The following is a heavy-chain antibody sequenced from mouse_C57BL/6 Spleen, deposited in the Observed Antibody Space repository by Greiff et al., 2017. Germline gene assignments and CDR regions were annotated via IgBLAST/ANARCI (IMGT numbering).Heavy chain of an antibody. Sequence: VQLQQSGPELVKPGASVKISCKASGYAFSSSWMNWVKQRPGKGLEGIGRIYPGDGDTNYNGKFKGKATLTADKSSSTAYMQISSLTSEDSAVYVCDRSGDARGYRGQGTTLTVAT. CDR1: GYAFSSSW. J-gene: IGHJ2*01. CDR2: IYPGDGDT. CDR3: DRSGDARGY. V-gene: IGHV1-82*01.